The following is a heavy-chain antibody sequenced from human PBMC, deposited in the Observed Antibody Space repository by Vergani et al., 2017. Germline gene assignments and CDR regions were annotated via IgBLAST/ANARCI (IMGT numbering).Heavy chain of an antibody. Sequence: EVQLLESGGDLVQPGGSLRLSCAASGFTFNHYAMNWVRQAPGKGLEWVSGISGSVGSTYYAGSVKGRFTISRDSSKNTLYLQMNSLSAGDTAVYYCAKANPRNSGYDYLSYYHAMDVWGQGTTVTVSS. CDR3: AKANPRNSGYDYLSYYHAMDV. CDR2: ISGSVGST. CDR1: GFTFNHYA. D-gene: IGHD5-12*01. V-gene: IGHV3-23*01. J-gene: IGHJ6*02.